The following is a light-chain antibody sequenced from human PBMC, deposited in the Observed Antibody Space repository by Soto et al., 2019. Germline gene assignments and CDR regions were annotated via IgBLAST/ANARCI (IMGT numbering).Light chain of an antibody. CDR3: QQYNNWPQT. CDR1: QSVSSSY. J-gene: IGKJ1*01. Sequence: MTQSPSSLSPGERATLSCRASQSVSSSYLAWYQQKPGQSPRLLIYGTSTRATGIPARFSGSGSGTEFTLTISSLQSEDFAVYYCQQYNNWPQTFGQGTKVDIK. V-gene: IGKV3-15*01. CDR2: GTS.